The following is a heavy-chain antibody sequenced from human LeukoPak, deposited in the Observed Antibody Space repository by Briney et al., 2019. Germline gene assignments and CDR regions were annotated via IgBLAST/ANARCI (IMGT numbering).Heavy chain of an antibody. Sequence: KPSETLSLTCTVSGGSISSYYWSWIRQPPGKGLEWIGYIYYSGSTNYNPSLKSRVTISVDTSKNQFSLKLSSVTAADTAVYYCARVTVVGKYYYYGMDVWGQGTTVTVSS. CDR3: ARVTVVGKYYYYGMDV. D-gene: IGHD3-22*01. J-gene: IGHJ6*02. CDR1: GGSISSYY. CDR2: IYYSGST. V-gene: IGHV4-59*01.